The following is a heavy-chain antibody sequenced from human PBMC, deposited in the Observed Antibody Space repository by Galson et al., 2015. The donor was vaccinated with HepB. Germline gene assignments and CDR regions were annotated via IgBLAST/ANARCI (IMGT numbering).Heavy chain of an antibody. J-gene: IGHJ6*03. CDR3: ARDQMHCSGGSRTCYYFFYYMDV. CDR2: IDPNTGGT. V-gene: IGHV1-2*02. Sequence: SVKVSCKASGYTFTGYYMHWVRQAPGQGLEWMGWIDPNTGGTNNAHKFQGRVTMTRDTSISTAYMELSRLRSDDTAVYYCARDQMHCSGGSRTCYYFFYYMDVWGKGTTVTVSS. D-gene: IGHD2-15*01. CDR1: GYTFTGYY.